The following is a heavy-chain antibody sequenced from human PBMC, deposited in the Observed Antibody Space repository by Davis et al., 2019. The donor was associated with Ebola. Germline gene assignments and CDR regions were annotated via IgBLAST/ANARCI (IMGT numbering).Heavy chain of an antibody. CDR2: ITDNSSPV. V-gene: IGHV3-48*03. Sequence: GESLKISCEASGLTFSDYEMNWVRQAPGKGLEWVSYITDNSSPVYYAGPVRGRFTVSRDNAKNSLYLQMDNLSADDSAVYFCARRSGDTAGDTWEGFDHWGQGTLVTVSS. CDR3: ARRSGDTAGDTWEGFDH. J-gene: IGHJ5*02. CDR1: GLTFSDYE. D-gene: IGHD5-18*01.